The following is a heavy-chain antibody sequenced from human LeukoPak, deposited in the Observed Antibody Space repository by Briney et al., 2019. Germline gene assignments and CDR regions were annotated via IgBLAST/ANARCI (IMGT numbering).Heavy chain of an antibody. V-gene: IGHV3-11*05. CDR3: ARDNGNKYYFDY. D-gene: IGHD2-8*01. CDR1: GFMFSDYF. J-gene: IGHJ4*02. Sequence: GGSLRLSCAASGFMFSDYFVSWIRQAPGKELEWISYISSNSKYTKYADSVKGRLTISRDNAKKSLYLQMNSLRAEDTAVYYCARDNGNKYYFDYWGQGTLVTVSS. CDR2: ISSNSKYT.